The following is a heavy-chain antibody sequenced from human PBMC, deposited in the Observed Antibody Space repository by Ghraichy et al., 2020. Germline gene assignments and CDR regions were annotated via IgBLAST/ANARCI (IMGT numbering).Heavy chain of an antibody. CDR3: ARDGTYYDNSGYYPY. J-gene: IGHJ4*02. CDR2: MYYSGST. Sequence: SETLSLTCTVSGDSIRNYYWSWIRQPPGKGLEWIGYMYYSGSTNYNPSLKRRVTISVDTSKKQFSLKLSSVTAADTAVYYCARDGTYYDNSGYYPYWGQGTLVTVSS. V-gene: IGHV4-59*01. CDR1: GDSIRNYY. D-gene: IGHD3-22*01.